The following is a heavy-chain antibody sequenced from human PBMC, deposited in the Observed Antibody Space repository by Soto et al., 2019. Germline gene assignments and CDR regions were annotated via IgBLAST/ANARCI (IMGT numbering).Heavy chain of an antibody. V-gene: IGHV3-23*01. Sequence: LRLSCAASGFPFSSTDMTWVRQAPGKGLEWVSTIDGSGGTTYYADSVKGRFTISRDNSINTVFLQMNSLRADDTALYFCAKNSGWFNTWGQGALVTVSS. J-gene: IGHJ5*02. CDR3: AKNSGWFNT. CDR1: GFPFSSTD. D-gene: IGHD3-10*01. CDR2: IDGSGGTT.